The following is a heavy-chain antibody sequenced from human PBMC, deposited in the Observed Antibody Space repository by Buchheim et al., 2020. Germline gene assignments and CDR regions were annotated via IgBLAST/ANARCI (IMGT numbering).Heavy chain of an antibody. CDR3: AKGLNDFWSGYKSFDY. CDR2: IIVSGGSP. D-gene: IGHD3-3*01. V-gene: IGHV3-23*01. CDR1: GLTFSSNA. Sequence: EVQLLESGGGLVQPGGSLRFPFAAFGLTFSSNALAGAAQAPGKGLGWVSAIIVSGGSPSNADSVKGRFPFPRTNSKKQPFLQMNSLRAEDTAVYYCAKGLNDFWSGYKSFDYWGQGTL. J-gene: IGHJ4*02.